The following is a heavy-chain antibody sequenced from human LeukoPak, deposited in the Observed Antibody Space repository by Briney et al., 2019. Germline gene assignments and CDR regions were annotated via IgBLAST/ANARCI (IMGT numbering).Heavy chain of an antibody. D-gene: IGHD3-9*01. V-gene: IGHV3-30*02. CDR3: AKGRIVLRYFDWLPPTN. CDR1: GFAFSSYG. Sequence: GGSLRLSCAASGFAFSSYGMHWVRQAPGKGLEWVAFIRYDGSNKYYADSVKGRFTISRDNSKNTLYLQMNSLRAEDTAVYYCAKGRIVLRYFDWLPPTNWGQGTLVTVSS. CDR2: IRYDGSNK. J-gene: IGHJ4*02.